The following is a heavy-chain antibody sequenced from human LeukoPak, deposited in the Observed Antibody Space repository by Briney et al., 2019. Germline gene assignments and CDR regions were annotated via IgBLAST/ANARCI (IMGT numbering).Heavy chain of an antibody. J-gene: IGHJ6*02. D-gene: IGHD3-10*01. V-gene: IGHV4-4*07. CDR1: GGSISSYY. Sequence: SVTLSLTCTVSGGSISSYYWSWIRQPAGKGLEWIGRVYTSGSTNYNPSLKSRVTMSVDTSKNQFSLKLSSVTAADTAVYYCARGDFSGSGTYYNRDCYGMDVWGQGTTVTVSS. CDR2: VYTSGST. CDR3: ARGDFSGSGTYYNRDCYGMDV.